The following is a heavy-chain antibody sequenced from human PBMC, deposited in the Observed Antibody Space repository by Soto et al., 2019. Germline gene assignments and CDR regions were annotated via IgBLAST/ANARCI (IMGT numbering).Heavy chain of an antibody. CDR1: GFIFSNYA. CDR3: AKSWPTGGRWYGLGA. Sequence: QVQLVESGGGVVQVGRSLRLSCAASGFIFSNYAMHWVRQAPGKGLEWVAVTTYDGSDKYYPDTVKGRFPVSRENSKRALYLLMHSATGEDTAVYYCAKSWPTGGRWYGLGAWGQGTTVTVSS. CDR2: TTYDGSDK. D-gene: IGHD2-15*01. V-gene: IGHV3-30*18. J-gene: IGHJ6*02.